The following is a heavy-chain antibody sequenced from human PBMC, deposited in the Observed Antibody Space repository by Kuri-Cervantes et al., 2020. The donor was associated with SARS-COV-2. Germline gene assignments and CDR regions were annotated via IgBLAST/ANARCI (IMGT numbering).Heavy chain of an antibody. CDR3: ARARLEWLPDAFDI. V-gene: IGHV3-7*01. D-gene: IGHD3-3*01. Sequence: GGSLRLSCETSGFTFNAYWMTWVRQAPGKGLEWVANIKQDGSEKYYVDPVKGRFTISRDNAKNSLYLQMNSLRAEDTAVYYCARARLEWLPDAFDIWGQGTMVTVSS. CDR1: GFTFNAYW. J-gene: IGHJ3*02. CDR2: IKQDGSEK.